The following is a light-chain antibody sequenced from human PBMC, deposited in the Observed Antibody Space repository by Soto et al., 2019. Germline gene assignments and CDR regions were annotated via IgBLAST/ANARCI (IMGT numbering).Light chain of an antibody. CDR3: QQFRN. CDR1: QGISSA. CDR2: DAS. V-gene: IGKV1-13*02. J-gene: IGKJ5*01. Sequence: AIQLTQSPSSLSASVGDRVTITCRASQGISSALAWYQQKPWKAPKLLIYDASSLESGVPSRFSGSGSGTDFTLTISSLQPEDFATYYCQQFRNFGQGTRLEIK.